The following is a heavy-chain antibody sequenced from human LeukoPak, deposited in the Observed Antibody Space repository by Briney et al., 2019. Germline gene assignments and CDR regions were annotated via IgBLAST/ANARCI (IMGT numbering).Heavy chain of an antibody. Sequence: PGGSLRLSCAASGFPFSNFAMSWVRQAPGKGLEWVSLIVPSGGSTYYADSVKGRFTISRDNSKNTLYLQMNSLRVEDTAVYYCAKGGGNSYGYIPPWGQGTLVTVSS. V-gene: IGHV3-23*01. D-gene: IGHD5-18*01. CDR2: IVPSGGST. CDR3: AKGGGNSYGYIPP. J-gene: IGHJ5*02. CDR1: GFPFSNFA.